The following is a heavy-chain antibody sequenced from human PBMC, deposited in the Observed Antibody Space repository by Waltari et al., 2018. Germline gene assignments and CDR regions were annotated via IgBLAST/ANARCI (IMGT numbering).Heavy chain of an antibody. CDR1: GGSISSYY. J-gene: IGHJ3*02. CDR3: AGHDLRYYYGSGSYAFDI. V-gene: IGHV4-4*07. D-gene: IGHD3-10*01. CDR2: IYTSGST. Sequence: QLQLQESGPGLVKPSETLSLTCTVSGGSISSYYWSWIRQPAGKGLEWIGRIYTSGSTNYNPSLKSRVTMSVDTSKNQFSLKLSSVTAADTAVYYCAGHDLRYYYGSGSYAFDIWGQGTMVTVSS.